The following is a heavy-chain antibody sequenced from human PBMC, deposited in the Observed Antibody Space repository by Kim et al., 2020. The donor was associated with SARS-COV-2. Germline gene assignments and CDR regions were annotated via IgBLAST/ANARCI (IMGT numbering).Heavy chain of an antibody. J-gene: IGHJ4*03. CDR2: IYYSGST. CDR3: VRDGGYSGYVDY. V-gene: IGHV4-61*01. CDR1: GDSVTSGSYY. Sequence: SETLSLTCTVSGDSVTSGSYYWSWIRQPPGKGLEWIGYIYYSGSTNYNPSLKSRVTISLDTSKNQFSLKLSSVTAADTAMYYCVRDGGYSGYVDYWGQGTLVTVSS. D-gene: IGHD5-12*01.